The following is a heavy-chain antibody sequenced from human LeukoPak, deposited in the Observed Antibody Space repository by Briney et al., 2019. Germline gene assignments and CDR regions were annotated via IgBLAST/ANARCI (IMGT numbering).Heavy chain of an antibody. CDR2: INTNTGNP. J-gene: IGHJ4*02. CDR3: ARDRTLFDY. CDR1: GDTFTSYA. D-gene: IGHD1-14*01. V-gene: IGHV7-4-1*02. Sequence: GGPVKVSSKASGDTFTSYAMNWVRQAPGQGLEWMGWINTNTGNPTYAQGFTGRFVFSLDTSVSTAYLQISSLKTEDTAVYYCARDRTLFDYWGQGTLVTVSS.